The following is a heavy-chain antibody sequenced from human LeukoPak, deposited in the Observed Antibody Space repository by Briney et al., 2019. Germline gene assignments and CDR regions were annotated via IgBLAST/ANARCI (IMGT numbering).Heavy chain of an antibody. V-gene: IGHV3-33*08. CDR1: GFTFSSYA. Sequence: GRSLRLSCAASGFTFSSYAMHWVRQAPGKGLEWVAVIWYDGSNRYYADSVKGRFTISRDNSKNTLHLQMNSLRAEDTAVYYCARDSSGIGYDSSGYPRFWGQGTLVTVSS. J-gene: IGHJ4*02. D-gene: IGHD3-22*01. CDR3: ARDSSGIGYDSSGYPRF. CDR2: IWYDGSNR.